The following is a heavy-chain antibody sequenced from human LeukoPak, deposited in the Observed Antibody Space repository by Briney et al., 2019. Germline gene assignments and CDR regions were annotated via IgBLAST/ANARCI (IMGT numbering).Heavy chain of an antibody. D-gene: IGHD3-10*01. V-gene: IGHV3-23*01. Sequence: PGGSLRLSCAASGFTFSSYAMSWVRQAPGKGPEWVSSISINGGTTYYADSVKGRFTISRDNSKNTLYLQMNSLRAEDTAVYYCAKDLRSLYESGNYGWFDPWGQGALVTVSS. J-gene: IGHJ5*02. CDR2: ISINGGTT. CDR1: GFTFSSYA. CDR3: AKDLRSLYESGNYGWFDP.